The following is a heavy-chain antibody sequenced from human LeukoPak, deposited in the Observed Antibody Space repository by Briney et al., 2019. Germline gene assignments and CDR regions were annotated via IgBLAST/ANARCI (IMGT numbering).Heavy chain of an antibody. D-gene: IGHD5-18*01. Sequence: ASVKVSCKASGYAFTDYYMHLVRQGPGQGIEWMGWINPKTGGTHYAQRFQGRVTMTRDTSIRTAYMELRRLRSEDPAADFCARLKIQVYLDYSNKGMDVWGQGTPVTVSS. CDR2: INPKTGGT. CDR1: GYAFTDYY. J-gene: IGHJ6*02. V-gene: IGHV1-2*02. CDR3: ARLKIQVYLDYSNKGMDV.